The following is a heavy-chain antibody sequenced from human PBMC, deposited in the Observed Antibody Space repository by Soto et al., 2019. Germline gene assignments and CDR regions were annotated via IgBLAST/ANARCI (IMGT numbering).Heavy chain of an antibody. Sequence: ASVKVSCKASGYTFTGYYIHWVRQAPGQGLEWLGWINPNSGGTNYAQTFQGWVTMTRDTSIDTAYMELSRLRSDDSAVYYCATSRNYYFDSSGPDAFDVWGQGTKVTVSS. CDR1: GYTFTGYY. D-gene: IGHD3-22*01. V-gene: IGHV1-2*04. CDR3: ATSRNYYFDSSGPDAFDV. CDR2: INPNSGGT. J-gene: IGHJ3*01.